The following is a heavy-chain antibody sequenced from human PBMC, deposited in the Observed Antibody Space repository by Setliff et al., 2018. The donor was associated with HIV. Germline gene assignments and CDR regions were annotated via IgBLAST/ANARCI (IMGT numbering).Heavy chain of an antibody. CDR1: GGSISTNYYY. CDR2: IYNSGTT. V-gene: IGHV4-30-4*01. J-gene: IGHJ4*02. Sequence: SETLSLTCSVSGGSISTNYYYWSWIRQHPGKGLEWIGYIYNSGTTFYNPSLESRLIMSVDTSKNQFSLKLSSVTAADTAVYYCARGNDYGDYDHWGQGTLVTVSS. CDR3: ARGNDYGDYDH. D-gene: IGHD4-17*01.